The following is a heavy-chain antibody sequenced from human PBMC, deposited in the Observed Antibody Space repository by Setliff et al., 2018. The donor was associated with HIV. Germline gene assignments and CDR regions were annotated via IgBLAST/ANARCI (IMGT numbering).Heavy chain of an antibody. Sequence: PGGSLRLSCAASGFTFSPYWMHWVRQAPGKGLVWVSRINSDGTSTTYADSVKGRFTISRDNAKNTLYLQTNSLRAEDTAVYYCARDLSYDYDRSSDTFDYWGQGTQVTVSS. CDR1: GFTFSPYW. V-gene: IGHV3-74*03. D-gene: IGHD3-22*01. CDR3: ARDLSYDYDRSSDTFDY. CDR2: INSDGTST. J-gene: IGHJ4*02.